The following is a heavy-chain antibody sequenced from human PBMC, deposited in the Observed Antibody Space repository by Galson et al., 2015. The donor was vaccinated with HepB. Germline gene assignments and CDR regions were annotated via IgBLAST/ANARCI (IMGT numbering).Heavy chain of an antibody. Sequence: CAASGFTFSSYGMHWVRQAPGKGLEWVAVISYDGSNQYYVDSVKGRFTISRDNSKNTLYLQMNSLRAEDTAVYYCAKDLAVTTYSYWYFDLWGRGTLVTVSS. CDR3: AKDLAVTTYSYWYFDL. J-gene: IGHJ2*01. CDR1: GFTFSSYG. CDR2: ISYDGSNQ. D-gene: IGHD4-17*01. V-gene: IGHV3-30*18.